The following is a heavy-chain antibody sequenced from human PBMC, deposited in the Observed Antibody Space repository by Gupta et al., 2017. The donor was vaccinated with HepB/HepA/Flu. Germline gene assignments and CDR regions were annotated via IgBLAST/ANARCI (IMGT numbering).Heavy chain of an antibody. D-gene: IGHD3-10*01. Sequence: QLQLQESGPGLVKPSETLSLTCTVPGGSIRSRGYYWGWIRQPPGKGLEWIGSIYYSGRTYYNSSLKSGVTISADTSKNQFSLKLSSVTAADTAMYYCAGLYIPPGRGTPVYYYYYMDVWGKGTTVTVSS. V-gene: IGHV4-39*01. CDR1: GGSIRSRGYY. CDR2: IYYSGRT. CDR3: AGLYIPPGRGTPVYYYYYMDV. J-gene: IGHJ6*03.